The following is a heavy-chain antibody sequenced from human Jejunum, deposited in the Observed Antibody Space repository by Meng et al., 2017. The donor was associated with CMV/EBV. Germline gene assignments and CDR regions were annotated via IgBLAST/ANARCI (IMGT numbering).Heavy chain of an antibody. J-gene: IGHJ4*02. Sequence: GFIFDDYAMHWVRQGPGRGLEWVSSINWNSGSIAYAGSVKGRFTISRDNGKNSLYLQMDSLRAEDTALYYCVKGLYAAGWYAFDYWGQGTAVTVSS. CDR2: INWNSGSI. CDR3: VKGLYAAGWYAFDY. CDR1: GFIFDDYA. D-gene: IGHD6-19*01. V-gene: IGHV3-9*01.